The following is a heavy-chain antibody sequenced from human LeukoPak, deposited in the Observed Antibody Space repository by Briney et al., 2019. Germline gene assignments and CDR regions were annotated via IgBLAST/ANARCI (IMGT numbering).Heavy chain of an antibody. Sequence: PSETLSLTCTVSGGSMNTYYWSWIRQPPGKALEWIGYISYRGSTNSNPSLKSRVTLSLDTSNNQFSLKLNSVTAADTAVYYCAGLNFDILAGSYALDYWGQGTLVTVSS. V-gene: IGHV4-59*08. CDR1: GGSMNTYY. J-gene: IGHJ4*02. CDR2: ISYRGST. D-gene: IGHD3-9*01. CDR3: AGLNFDILAGSYALDY.